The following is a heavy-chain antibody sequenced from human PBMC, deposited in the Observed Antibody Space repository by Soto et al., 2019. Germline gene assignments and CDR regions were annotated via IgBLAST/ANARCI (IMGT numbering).Heavy chain of an antibody. Sequence: QVQLVQSGAEVKKPGASVKVSCKGSGYTFTSYHINWVRQATGQGLEWMGWMNPNSGNTGYAQMLQGRVTMTWDTSISTAYMELSSLRFEDTAMYYCARGHISSTKNWLDPWGQGTLVTVSS. CDR3: ARGHISSTKNWLDP. V-gene: IGHV1-8*01. J-gene: IGHJ5*02. CDR1: GYTFTSYH. CDR2: MNPNSGNT. D-gene: IGHD6-6*01.